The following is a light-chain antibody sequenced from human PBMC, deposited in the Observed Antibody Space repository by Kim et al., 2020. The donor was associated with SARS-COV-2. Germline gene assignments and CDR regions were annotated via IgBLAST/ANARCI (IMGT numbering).Light chain of an antibody. CDR3: QQYNSYSLT. Sequence: DIQMTQSPSTLSASVGDRVTITCRASQSISSWLAWYQQKPGKAPKVLIYKASNLESGVPSRFSGSGSGTEFTLTITSLQPDDFATYYCQQYNSYSLTFGPGTKVDIK. CDR2: KAS. CDR1: QSISSW. J-gene: IGKJ3*01. V-gene: IGKV1-5*03.